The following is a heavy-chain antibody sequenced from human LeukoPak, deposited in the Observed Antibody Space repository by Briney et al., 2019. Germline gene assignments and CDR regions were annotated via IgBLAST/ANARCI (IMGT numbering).Heavy chain of an antibody. CDR2: IDLNSGAT. Sequence: ASVRVSCKASGYTFTAYYLHWMRRAPGQGLEWMGWIDLNSGATKYGQKFQGRVTMTRDTFITTAYMDLSALSSDDTAVYLCAIWAGGTAPVAVFDYWGQGTLVTVSS. V-gene: IGHV1-2*02. CDR3: AIWAGGTAPVAVFDY. CDR1: GYTFTAYY. J-gene: IGHJ4*02. D-gene: IGHD1-14*01.